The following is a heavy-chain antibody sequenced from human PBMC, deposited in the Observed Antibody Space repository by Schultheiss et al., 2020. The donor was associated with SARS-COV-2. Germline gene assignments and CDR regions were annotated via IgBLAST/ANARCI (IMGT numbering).Heavy chain of an antibody. CDR3: ARGPITATGTGAFDY. CDR2: ISGYNGDT. J-gene: IGHJ4*02. CDR1: GYTFTSYG. V-gene: IGHV1-18*04. Sequence: ASVKVSCEASGYTFTSYGINWVRQAPGQGLEWMGWISGYNGDTNYAQKFQGRVTMTTDTSTSTAYMDLGSLRSDDTAMYYCARGPITATGTGAFDYWGQGTLVTVSS. D-gene: IGHD6-13*01.